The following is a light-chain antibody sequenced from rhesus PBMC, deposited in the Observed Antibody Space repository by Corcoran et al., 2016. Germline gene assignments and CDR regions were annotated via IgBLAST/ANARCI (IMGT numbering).Light chain of an antibody. CDR2: GAS. CDR3: QQYSNWPLT. CDR1: QSVSSY. J-gene: IGKJ4*01. V-gene: IGKV3S9*01. Sequence: EIVMTQSPATLSLSPGERATLSCRASQSVSSYVAWYQQKPEQAPRPLIYGASSGATGIPNRFSGSGSGTDFTLTISSLETEDFAVYYCQQYSNWPLTFGGGTKVEIK.